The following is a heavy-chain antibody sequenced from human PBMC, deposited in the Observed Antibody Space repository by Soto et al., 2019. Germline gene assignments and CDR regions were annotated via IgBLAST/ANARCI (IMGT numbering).Heavy chain of an antibody. CDR3: AKDIGDEGEYGAFDI. CDR1: GFTFDDYA. Sequence: GRYLRPSCAASGFTFDDYAMHWVRQAPGKGLEWVSGISWNSGSIGYADSVRGRFTISRDNAKNSLYLQMNSLRAEDTALYYCAKDIGDEGEYGAFDIWGQGTMVTVSS. CDR2: ISWNSGSI. D-gene: IGHD1-26*01. V-gene: IGHV3-9*01. J-gene: IGHJ3*02.